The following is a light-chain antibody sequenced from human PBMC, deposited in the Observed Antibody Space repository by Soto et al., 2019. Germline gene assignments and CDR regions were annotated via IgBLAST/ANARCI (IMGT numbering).Light chain of an antibody. CDR1: SSNIGSNF. CDR2: RNN. CDR3: AAWDVRLTSYV. J-gene: IGLJ1*01. V-gene: IGLV1-47*01. Sequence: QPVLTQPPSASETPGQRVTFSCSGSSSNIGSNFVYWYQQLPGTAPKLLIYRNNQRPSGVPDRFSGSKSGTSASLAISGLRSEDEADYYCAAWDVRLTSYVFGTGTQLTVL.